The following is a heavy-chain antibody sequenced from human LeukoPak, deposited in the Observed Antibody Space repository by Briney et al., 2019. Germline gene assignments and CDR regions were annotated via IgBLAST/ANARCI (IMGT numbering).Heavy chain of an antibody. V-gene: IGHV1-18*01. D-gene: IGHD6-13*01. CDR2: ISAYNGNT. Sequence: GASVKVSCKASGYTFTSYGISWVRQAPGQGLEWMGWISAYNGNTNYAQKLQGRVTMTTDTSTSTAYMELRSLRSDDTAVYYCARAVGGSSWLHYYYYYYMDVWGKGTTVTVSS. CDR1: GYTFTSYG. J-gene: IGHJ6*03. CDR3: ARAVGGSSWLHYYYYYYMDV.